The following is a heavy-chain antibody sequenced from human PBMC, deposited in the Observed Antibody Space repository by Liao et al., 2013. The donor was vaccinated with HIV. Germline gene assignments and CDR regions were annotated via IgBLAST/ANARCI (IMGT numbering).Heavy chain of an antibody. Sequence: QVQLQQWGAGLLKPSETLSLTCAVYGGSFSDYFWSWIRQPPGKGLEWIGHINDGGSTHFNPSLKSRAILSRDTTKKQFSLTLNSVTAADTAVYYCARSKLERQFYYCYYMDVWGKGTTVTVSS. J-gene: IGHJ6*03. V-gene: IGHV4-34*01. CDR3: ARSKLERQFYYCYYMDV. CDR2: INDGGST. CDR1: GGSFSDYF. D-gene: IGHD1-1*01.